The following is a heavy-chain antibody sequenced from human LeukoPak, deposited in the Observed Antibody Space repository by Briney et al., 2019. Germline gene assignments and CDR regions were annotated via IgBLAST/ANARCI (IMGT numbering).Heavy chain of an antibody. D-gene: IGHD3-22*01. J-gene: IGHJ4*02. CDR1: GFTFGSYA. V-gene: IGHV3-23*01. Sequence: GGSLSLSCAASGFTFGSYAMTWVRQSPRKGLQWVSTITGGGGKTYYADSVKGRFTVSRDNFKDTLHLQMNSLSAEDTAVYFCARYHFDSSGRFFDYWGQGTLVTVSS. CDR3: ARYHFDSSGRFFDY. CDR2: ITGGGGKT.